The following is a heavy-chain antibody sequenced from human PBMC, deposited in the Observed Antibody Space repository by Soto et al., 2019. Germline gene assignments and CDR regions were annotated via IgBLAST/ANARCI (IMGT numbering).Heavy chain of an antibody. CDR2: IIPIFGTA. V-gene: IGHV1-69*06. Sequence: AASVKVSCKASGGTFSSYAISWVRQAPGQGLEWMGGIIPIFGTANYAQKFQGRVTITADKSTSTAYMELSSLRSEDTAVYYCARGVQPSYYFDYWGQGTLVTVSS. D-gene: IGHD2-2*01. CDR3: ARGVQPSYYFDY. J-gene: IGHJ4*02. CDR1: GGTFSSYA.